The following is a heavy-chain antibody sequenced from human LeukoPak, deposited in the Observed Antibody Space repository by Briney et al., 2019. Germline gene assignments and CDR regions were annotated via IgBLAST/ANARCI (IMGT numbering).Heavy chain of an antibody. CDR1: ECTCSSYA. V-gene: IGHV3-30*04. J-gene: IGHJ6*04. CDR2: ISYDRSNK. CDR3: ARGYCSGGSCWESYGMDV. Sequence: GGSRKISWAGSECTCSSYALHRLLQGPGRGLPRMPVISYDRSNKYYADSVNGRFTISSDNSKNTLYLQMNSLRAEDTAVYYCARGYCSGGSCWESYGMDVWGKGTTVTVSS. D-gene: IGHD2-15*01.